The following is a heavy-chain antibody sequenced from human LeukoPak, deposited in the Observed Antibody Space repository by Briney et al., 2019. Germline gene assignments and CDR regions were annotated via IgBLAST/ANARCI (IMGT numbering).Heavy chain of an antibody. CDR2: IYYSGST. CDR1: GGSISSSYYY. Sequence: SETLSLTCTVSGGSISSSYYYWGWIRQPPGKGLEWIGSIYYSGSTYYNPSLKSRVTISVDTSKNQFSLNLNSVTDADTAVYYCAVGVGGDYWKYYFDYWGQGSLVTVSS. D-gene: IGHD1-1*01. V-gene: IGHV4-39*07. CDR3: AVGVGGDYWKYYFDY. J-gene: IGHJ4*02.